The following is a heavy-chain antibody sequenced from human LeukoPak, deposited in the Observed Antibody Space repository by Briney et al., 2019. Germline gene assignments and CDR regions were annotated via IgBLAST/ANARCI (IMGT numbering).Heavy chain of an antibody. J-gene: IGHJ4*02. V-gene: IGHV3-23*01. Sequence: GGSLRLSCAASGFTFSSYAMSWVRQAPGKGLEWVSAISGSGGSTYYADSVTGRFTISRDNSKNTLYLQMNSLRAEDTAVYYCAKVGKPFDYYYDSSGYQKEFFDYWGQGTLVTVSS. CDR2: ISGSGGST. CDR3: AKVGKPFDYYYDSSGYQKEFFDY. CDR1: GFTFSSYA. D-gene: IGHD3-22*01.